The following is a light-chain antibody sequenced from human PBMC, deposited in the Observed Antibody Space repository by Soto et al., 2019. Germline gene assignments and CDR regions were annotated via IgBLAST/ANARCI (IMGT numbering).Light chain of an antibody. V-gene: IGLV2-14*01. CDR2: EVS. CDR3: SSYTSSSPLGL. Sequence: QSALTQPASVSGSPGQSITISCTGTSSDVGGYNYVSWYQQHPGKAPKLMIYEVSNRPSGVSNRFSGSKSGNTASLTISGLQAGDEADYYCSSYTSSSPLGLSGGGTK. CDR1: SSDVGGYNY. J-gene: IGLJ3*02.